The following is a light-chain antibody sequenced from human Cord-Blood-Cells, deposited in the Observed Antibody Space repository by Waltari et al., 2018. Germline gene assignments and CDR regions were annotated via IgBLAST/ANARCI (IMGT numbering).Light chain of an antibody. CDR1: QDISNY. CDR3: QQYDNPPYS. Sequence: DIQMTQSPSSLSASVGDRVTITCQASQDISNYLNWYQQKPGKAPKLLTYDASNLGRGVPSRFSGSASGTDFTFTISSLQPEDVATYYRQQYDNPPYSFGQATKLEI. V-gene: IGKV1-33*01. J-gene: IGKJ2*03. CDR2: DAS.